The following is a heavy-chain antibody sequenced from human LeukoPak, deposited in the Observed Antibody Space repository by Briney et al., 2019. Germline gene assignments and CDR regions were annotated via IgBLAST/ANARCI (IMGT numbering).Heavy chain of an antibody. Sequence: PSETLSLTCAVSGYSISSGYYWGWIRQPPGKGLEWIGSIYHSGSTYYNPSLKSRVTISVDTSKNQFSLKLSSVTAADTAVYYCARGAPAAIHLDYWGQGTLVTVSS. D-gene: IGHD2-2*02. J-gene: IGHJ4*02. CDR1: GYSISSGYY. CDR3: ARGAPAAIHLDY. V-gene: IGHV4-38-2*01. CDR2: IYHSGST.